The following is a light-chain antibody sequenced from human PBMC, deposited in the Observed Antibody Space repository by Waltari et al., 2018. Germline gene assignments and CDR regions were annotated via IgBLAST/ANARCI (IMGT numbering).Light chain of an antibody. CDR2: DAS. Sequence: DIQMTQPPSSVSASVGDRVTITCQASQDIGDYLNWYQQKPGKAPKLLIYDASNLATGVPSRVVGSRSGTDFTFTISSLQPEDIATYYCQQYDKLPITFGGGTRVEIK. CDR3: QQYDKLPIT. V-gene: IGKV1-33*01. CDR1: QDIGDY. J-gene: IGKJ4*01.